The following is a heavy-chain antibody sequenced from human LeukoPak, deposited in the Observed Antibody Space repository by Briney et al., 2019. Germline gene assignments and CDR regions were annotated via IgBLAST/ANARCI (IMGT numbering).Heavy chain of an antibody. J-gene: IGHJ5*02. V-gene: IGHV3-23*01. CDR2: ISGSGGST. CDR1: GFTFSSYA. D-gene: IGHD3-10*01. CDR3: AKDLERNYGSGINWFDP. Sequence: GGSLRLSCAASGFTFSSYAMSWVRQAPGKGLEWVSAISGSGGSTYYADSVKGRFTISRDNSKNTLYLQMNSLRAEDTAVYYCAKDLERNYGSGINWFDPWGQGTLVTVSS.